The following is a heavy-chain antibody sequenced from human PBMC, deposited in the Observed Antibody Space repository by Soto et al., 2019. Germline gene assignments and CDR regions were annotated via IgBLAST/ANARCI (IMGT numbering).Heavy chain of an antibody. CDR1: GDSISNNKW. Sequence: SETLSLTCSVSGDSISNNKWWSWVRQPPGKGLEWIGEMHHSGSIHYNASLKSRVTISVDTSKNQFSLKLSSVTAADTAVYYCARVIPTANWFDPWGQGTLVTVSS. CDR2: MHHSGSI. V-gene: IGHV4-4*02. CDR3: ARVIPTANWFDP. J-gene: IGHJ5*02.